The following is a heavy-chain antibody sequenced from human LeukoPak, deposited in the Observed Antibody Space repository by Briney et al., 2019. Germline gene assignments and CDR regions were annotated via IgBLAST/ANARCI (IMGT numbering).Heavy chain of an antibody. CDR2: IIAYNGKT. J-gene: IGHJ3*02. D-gene: IGHD3-22*01. CDR3: ARGVIGYYYDSSGYPRDAFDI. CDR1: GYTFTSYG. V-gene: IGHV1-18*01. Sequence: ASAKVSCKPSGYTFTSYGISWVRPAPERGLEWMGWIIAYNGKTNYAQKLQGTVTMTTDTSPSTAYMELRTLRADDTAVCYCARGVIGYYYDSSGYPRDAFDIWGQGTMVTVSS.